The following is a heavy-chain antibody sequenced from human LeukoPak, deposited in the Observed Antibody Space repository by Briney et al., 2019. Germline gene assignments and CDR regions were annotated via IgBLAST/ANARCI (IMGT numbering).Heavy chain of an antibody. Sequence: SETLSLTCAVYGGSFSGYYWSWIRQPPGKGLEWIGEINHSGSTNYNPSLKSRVTISVDTSKNQFSLKLSSVTAADTAEYYCARANLKAPFFDIWGQGTMVTVSS. CDR1: GGSFSGYY. CDR3: ARANLKAPFFDI. V-gene: IGHV4-34*01. CDR2: INHSGST. J-gene: IGHJ3*02.